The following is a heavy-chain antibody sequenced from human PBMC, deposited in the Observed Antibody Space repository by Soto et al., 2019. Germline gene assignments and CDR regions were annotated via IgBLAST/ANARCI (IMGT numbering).Heavy chain of an antibody. CDR3: ARETKHGSGSYCSGY. Sequence: ASVKVSCKASGYTFTSYGISWVRQAPGQGLEWMGRISAYNGNTNYAQRLQGRVTMTTDTSTSTAYTELRSLRSDDTAVYYCARETKHGSGSYCSGYWGQGTLVTVSS. V-gene: IGHV1-18*01. D-gene: IGHD3-10*01. J-gene: IGHJ4*02. CDR2: ISAYNGNT. CDR1: GYTFTSYG.